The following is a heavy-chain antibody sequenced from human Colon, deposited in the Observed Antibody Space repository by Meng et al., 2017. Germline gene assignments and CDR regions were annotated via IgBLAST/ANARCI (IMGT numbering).Heavy chain of an antibody. Sequence: QCPGPVLCKPSQTLSLTCTVSGVSISSGDYYWSWIRQPPGKGLEWIGYIYYSGSTYSNASLKSRVTISIDRSKNQFSLKLSSVTAADTAVYYCARDRKHYGERGWFDPWGQGTLVTVSS. CDR3: ARDRKHYGERGWFDP. V-gene: IGHV4-30-4*01. D-gene: IGHD4-17*01. CDR1: GVSISSGDYY. CDR2: IYYSGST. J-gene: IGHJ5*02.